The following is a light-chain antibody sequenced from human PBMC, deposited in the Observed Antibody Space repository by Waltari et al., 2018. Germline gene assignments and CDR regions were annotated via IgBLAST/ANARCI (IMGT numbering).Light chain of an antibody. CDR1: NIGSYT. V-gene: IGLV3-21*03. J-gene: IGLJ1*01. Sequence: SYELTQPPSVSVAPGKTARIPCGGDNIGSYTVHWYQQKAGQAPILVVYDDRDRPAGIPERFSGSNSGNTATLTISRVEAGDEADYYCQGWDSNTDHAFFGTGTKVTVL. CDR3: QGWDSNTDHAF. CDR2: DDR.